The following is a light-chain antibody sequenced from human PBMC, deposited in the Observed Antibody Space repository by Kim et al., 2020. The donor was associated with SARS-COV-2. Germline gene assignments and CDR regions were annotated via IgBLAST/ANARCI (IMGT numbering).Light chain of an antibody. CDR3: CSYAGNSVYV. J-gene: IGLJ1*01. CDR1: STDIGNYNL. V-gene: IGLV2-23*01. Sequence: QSALTQPASVSGSPGQSIAISCTGTSTDIGNYNLVSWYQQHPGKAPKLLIFEGSRRPSGVSSRFSGSKSGNTASLTISGLQAEDEADYYCCSYAGNSVYVFGSGTKVTVL. CDR2: EGS.